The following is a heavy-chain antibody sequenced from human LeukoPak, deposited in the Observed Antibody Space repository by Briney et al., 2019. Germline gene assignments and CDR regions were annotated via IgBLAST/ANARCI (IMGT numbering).Heavy chain of an antibody. J-gene: IGHJ4*02. V-gene: IGHV4-59*08. CDR3: ARHNRINLRTGYSGPNFDY. D-gene: IGHD3/OR15-3a*01. CDR2: IYYSGST. CDR1: GGSISSYY. Sequence: SETLSLTCTDSGGSISSYYWSWIRQPPGKGLEWIGYIYYSGSTNYNPSLKSRVTISVDTSKNQFSLKLSSVTAADTAVYYCARHNRINLRTGYSGPNFDYWGQGTLVTVSS.